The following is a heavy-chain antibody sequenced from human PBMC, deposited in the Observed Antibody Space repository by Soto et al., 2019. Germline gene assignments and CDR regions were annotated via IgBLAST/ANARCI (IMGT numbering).Heavy chain of an antibody. V-gene: IGHV4-38-2*01. Sequence: PSEPLSLPCAVSVYSISSCYYCGCLRQPPLKGLEWILSIYHGGSTYYNPSLNSRVTLSIDMTNNHVSLILNSVTAADTAVYYCARVGPWVPYYYDSSPYTFENWFDPWGQGTLVTVSS. CDR3: ARVGPWVPYYYDSSPYTFENWFDP. CDR1: VYSISSCYY. J-gene: IGHJ5*02. CDR2: IYHGGST. D-gene: IGHD3-22*01.